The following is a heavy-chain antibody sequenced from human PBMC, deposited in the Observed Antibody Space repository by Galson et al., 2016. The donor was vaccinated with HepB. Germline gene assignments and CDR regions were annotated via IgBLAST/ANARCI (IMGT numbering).Heavy chain of an antibody. Sequence: SETLSLTCSVSGYSISTGYYWGWIRQPPGKGLEWIGYIFRSGTTYYNPSLKSRVTLSLDTSKNQFSLKLASVTAADTALYYCARQYWGGPSDYWGQGTLVTVSS. J-gene: IGHJ4*02. D-gene: IGHD2/OR15-2a*01. CDR1: GYSISTGYY. CDR3: ARQYWGGPSDY. V-gene: IGHV4-38-2*01. CDR2: IFRSGTT.